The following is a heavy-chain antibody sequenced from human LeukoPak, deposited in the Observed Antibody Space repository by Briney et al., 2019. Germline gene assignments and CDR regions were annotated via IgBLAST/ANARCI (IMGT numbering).Heavy chain of an antibody. J-gene: IGHJ4*02. CDR3: AKGSYGSGSYPDY. D-gene: IGHD3-10*01. CDR1: GFTFKNYW. CDR2: IDSDGSST. Sequence: TGGSLRLSCAASGFTFKNYWMHWVRHAPGKGLVWVSRIDSDGSSTNYADSVKGRFTISRDNAKNTLYLQMDSLRAEDMALYYCAKGSYGSGSYPDYWGQGTLVTVSS. V-gene: IGHV3-74*01.